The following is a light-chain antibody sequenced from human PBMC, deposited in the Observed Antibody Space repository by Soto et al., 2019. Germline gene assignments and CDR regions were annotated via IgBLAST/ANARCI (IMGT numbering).Light chain of an antibody. CDR1: QSVGSD. CDR3: QQYNYWPVYS. CDR2: GAS. V-gene: IGKV3-15*01. Sequence: EIVLTQSPAILSVSPGERATLSCRASQSVGSDLAWYQQKVGQAPRLLIYGASIRATGIPARFSGSGSGTEFTLTISSLQSEDCAVYYCQQYNYWPVYSFGQGTKLEIK. J-gene: IGKJ2*03.